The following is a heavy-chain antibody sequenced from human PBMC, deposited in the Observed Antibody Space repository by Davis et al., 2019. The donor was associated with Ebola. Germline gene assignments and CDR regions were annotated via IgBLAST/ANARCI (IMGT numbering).Heavy chain of an antibody. CDR2: IYPGDSDT. CDR3: ATLRRTITGMDDGFDI. J-gene: IGHJ3*02. D-gene: IGHD1-20*01. CDR1: GYSFTSYW. Sequence: GESLKISCKGSGYSFTSYWIGWVRQMPGKGLEWMGIIYPGDSDTRYSPSFQGQVTISADKSISTAYLQWSSLKASDTAIYYCATLRRTITGMDDGFDIWGHGTMVTVSS. V-gene: IGHV5-51*01.